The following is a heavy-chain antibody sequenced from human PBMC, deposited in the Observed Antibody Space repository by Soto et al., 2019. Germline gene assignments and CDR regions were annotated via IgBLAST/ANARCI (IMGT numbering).Heavy chain of an antibody. D-gene: IGHD7-27*01. CDR3: AKDRELGIKDDAFDI. Sequence: GESLKISCAASGFTFSSYAMSWVRQAPGKGLEWVSAISGSGGSTYYADSVKGRFTISRDNSKNTLYLQMNSLRAEDTAVYYCAKDRELGIKDDAFDIWGQGTMVTVSS. CDR2: ISGSGGST. V-gene: IGHV3-23*01. J-gene: IGHJ3*02. CDR1: GFTFSSYA.